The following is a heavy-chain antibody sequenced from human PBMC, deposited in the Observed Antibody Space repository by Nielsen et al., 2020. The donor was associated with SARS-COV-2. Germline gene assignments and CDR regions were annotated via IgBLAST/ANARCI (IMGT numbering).Heavy chain of an antibody. CDR1: GFTFSDYY. CDR3: ARDAKDPYYYYYMDV. Sequence: GESLKISCAASGFTFSDYYMSWIRQAPGKGLEWVANIKQDGSEKYYADSVKGRFTISRDNSKNTLYLQMNSLRAEDTAVYYCARDAKDPYYYYYMDVWGKGTTVTVSS. D-gene: IGHD2-15*01. J-gene: IGHJ6*03. V-gene: IGHV3-7*01. CDR2: IKQDGSEK.